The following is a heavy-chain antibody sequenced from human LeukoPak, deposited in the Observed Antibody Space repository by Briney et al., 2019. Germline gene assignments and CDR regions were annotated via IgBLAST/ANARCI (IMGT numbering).Heavy chain of an antibody. CDR3: AKVVARLIQRGTFDY. CDR1: GFTFSSYS. J-gene: IGHJ4*02. V-gene: IGHV3-48*01. CDR2: IGSSSSTI. D-gene: IGHD1-1*01. Sequence: GGSLRLSCAASGFTFSSYSMNWVRQAPGKGLEWVSYIGSSSSTIYYADSVKGRFTISRDNSKNTLYLQMNSLRAEDTAVYYCAKVVARLIQRGTFDYWGQGTLVTVSS.